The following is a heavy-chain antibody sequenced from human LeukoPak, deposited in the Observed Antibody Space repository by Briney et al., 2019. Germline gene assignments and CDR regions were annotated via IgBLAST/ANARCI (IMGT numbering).Heavy chain of an antibody. J-gene: IGHJ5*02. CDR3: ARGGGLYCSSISYYNYFDP. V-gene: IGHV1-2*02. CDR2: INPNSGGT. Sequence: ASVKVSCRASGAXGYYMHCVRQAPGQGLEWLGWINPNSGGTNYAQKFQGRVTMTRDTSISTVYMELSRLRSDDTAVYYCARGGGLYCSSISYYNYFDPWGQGTLVTVSS. D-gene: IGHD2-2*01. CDR1: GAXGYY.